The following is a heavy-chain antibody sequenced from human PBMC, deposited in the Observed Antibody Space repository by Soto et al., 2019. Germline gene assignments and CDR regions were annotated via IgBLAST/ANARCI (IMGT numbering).Heavy chain of an antibody. CDR1: GGSMKNYY. J-gene: IGHJ3*02. CDR3: ARAAIIAATIDAFDI. CDR2: VYYTGST. Sequence: QVQLQESGPGLVKPSETLSLTCTVSGGSMKNYYWTWIRQPPGKGLEWIGCVYYTGSTNYYNPSLKSRVTVSVDTSKNQFSLDLRSVTTADTAVHYCARAAIIAATIDAFDIWGQGTLVPIS. V-gene: IGHV4-59*01. D-gene: IGHD6-13*01.